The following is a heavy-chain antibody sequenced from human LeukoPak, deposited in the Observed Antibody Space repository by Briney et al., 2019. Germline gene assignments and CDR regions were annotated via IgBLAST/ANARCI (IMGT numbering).Heavy chain of an antibody. CDR2: VSYSGST. D-gene: IGHD1-26*01. CDR3: ARGVEGTTIGHYFDY. V-gene: IGHV4-59*01. Sequence: SETLSLTCTVSGGSISDYYWSWIRQPPGKGLVWIGNVSYSGSTNYIPSLKSRVTISLDTSKNQFSLKLSSVTAADTAVYYCARGVEGTTIGHYFDYWGQGTLVTVSS. J-gene: IGHJ4*02. CDR1: GGSISDYY.